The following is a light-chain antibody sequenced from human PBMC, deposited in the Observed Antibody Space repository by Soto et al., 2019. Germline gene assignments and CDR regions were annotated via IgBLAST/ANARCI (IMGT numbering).Light chain of an antibody. J-gene: IGKJ1*01. CDR2: DAS. V-gene: IGKV1-5*01. CDR3: QQYNSYRT. Sequence: DIQMTQSPSTLSASVGDRVTITCRASQNILNWLAWNQQKPGKAPKLLISDASTLESGVPSRFSGSGSGTEFTLTISALQPDDFATYYCQQYNSYRTFGQGTKVDIK. CDR1: QNILNW.